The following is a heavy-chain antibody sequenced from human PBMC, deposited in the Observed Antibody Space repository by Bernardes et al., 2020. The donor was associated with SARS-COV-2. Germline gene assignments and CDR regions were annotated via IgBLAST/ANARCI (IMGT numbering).Heavy chain of an antibody. CDR3: ARDFDGY. J-gene: IGHJ4*02. CDR2: INQDASEK. CDR1: GFTFTTYS. D-gene: IGHD2-8*01. V-gene: IGHV3-7*01. Sequence: GGSLRLSCATSGFTFTTYSMTWVRQAPGKGLEWVATINQDASEKNYVDSVKGRFTISRDNAKNSLSLQMNSLRAEDTAVYYCARDFDGYWGQGTLVTVS.